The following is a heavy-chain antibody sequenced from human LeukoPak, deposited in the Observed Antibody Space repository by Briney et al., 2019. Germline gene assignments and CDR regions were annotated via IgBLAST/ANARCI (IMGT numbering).Heavy chain of an antibody. D-gene: IGHD6-13*01. J-gene: IGHJ3*02. Sequence: ASVKVSCKASGYTFTSYYMHWVRQAPGQGLEWMGGIIPIFGTANYAQKFQGRVTITTDESTSTAYMELSSLRSEDTAVYYCARGYSSSQALLGAFDIWGQGTMVTVSS. V-gene: IGHV1-69*05. CDR1: GYTFTSYY. CDR2: IIPIFGTA. CDR3: ARGYSSSQALLGAFDI.